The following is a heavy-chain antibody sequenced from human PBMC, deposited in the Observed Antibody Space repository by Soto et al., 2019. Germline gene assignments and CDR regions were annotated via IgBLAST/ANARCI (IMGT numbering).Heavy chain of an antibody. Sequence: QVQLVQSGAEVKKPGASVKVSCKASGYTFTSYDINWVRQATGQGLEWMGWMNPNSGNTGYAQKFQGRVTMTRNTSISTAYMELSSLRSEDTAVYYCARGHWYYDFWSGPSNYHFDYWGQGTLVTVSS. J-gene: IGHJ4*02. D-gene: IGHD3-3*01. CDR2: MNPNSGNT. CDR1: GYTFTSYD. V-gene: IGHV1-8*01. CDR3: ARGHWYYDFWSGPSNYHFDY.